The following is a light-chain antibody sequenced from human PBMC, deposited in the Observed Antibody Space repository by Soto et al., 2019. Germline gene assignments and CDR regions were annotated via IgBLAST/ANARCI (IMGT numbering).Light chain of an antibody. CDR1: NIGSKS. V-gene: IGLV3-21*04. Sequence: SYELTQTPSVSVTPGKTASIICGGNNIGSKSVHWYQQKPGQAPVLVIYYDSDRPSGIPERFSGSKSEDTATLTISRAEAGDEADYYCQVWDSSSDHYVFGTGTKLTVL. CDR2: YDS. CDR3: QVWDSSSDHYV. J-gene: IGLJ1*01.